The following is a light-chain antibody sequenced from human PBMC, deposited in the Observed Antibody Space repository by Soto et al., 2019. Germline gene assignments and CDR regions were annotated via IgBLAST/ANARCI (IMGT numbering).Light chain of an antibody. J-gene: IGKJ2*01. CDR3: QQYGSSLYT. V-gene: IGKV3-20*01. Sequence: EIVLTQSPGTLSLSPGERATLSCRASQSVSSSYLAWYQQKPGQAPRLLIYGASSRATGIPDRFSGSGSGTDFTLTRSRLEPEDFGGYYCQQYGSSLYTFGQGTKLEIK. CDR2: GAS. CDR1: QSVSSSY.